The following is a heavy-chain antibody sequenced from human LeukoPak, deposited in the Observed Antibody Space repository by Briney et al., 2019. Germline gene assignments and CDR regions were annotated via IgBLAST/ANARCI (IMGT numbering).Heavy chain of an antibody. V-gene: IGHV1-2*02. CDR3: ARALVVPAAIRARIDV. CDR2: INPNSGGT. J-gene: IGHJ6*02. D-gene: IGHD2-2*01. Sequence: ASVKVSCKASGYTFTGYYMHWVRQAPGQGLEWMGWINPNSGGTNYAQKFQGRVTMTRDTSISTAYMELSRLRSDDTAVYYCARALVVPAAIRARIDVWGQGTTVTVSS. CDR1: GYTFTGYY.